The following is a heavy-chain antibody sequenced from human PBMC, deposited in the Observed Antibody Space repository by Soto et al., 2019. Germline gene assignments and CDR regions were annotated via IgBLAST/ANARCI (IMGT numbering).Heavy chain of an antibody. V-gene: IGHV5-51*01. CDR1: GYSFTSYW. D-gene: IGHD2-2*01. J-gene: IGHJ5*02. Sequence: GESLKISCKGSGYSFTSYWIGWVRQMPGKGLEWTGIIYPGDSVTRYSPSFQGQVTISADKSISTAYLQWSSLKASDTAMYYCARRFCSSTSCYAGWFDPWGQGTLVTVSS. CDR3: ARRFCSSTSCYAGWFDP. CDR2: IYPGDSVT.